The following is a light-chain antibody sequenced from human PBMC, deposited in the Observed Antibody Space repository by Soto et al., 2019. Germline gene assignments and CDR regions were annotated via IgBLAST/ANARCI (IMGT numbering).Light chain of an antibody. CDR2: DAS. Sequence: DIQMTQSPSSVSASVGDRVTITCRASQSISSWLAWYQQKPGKAPKLLIYDASSLQSGVPPRFSGSGSGTDFTLTISSLQPEDFATYYWQQANSFPRTFGQGTKVEIK. CDR3: QQANSFPRT. CDR1: QSISSW. V-gene: IGKV1-12*01. J-gene: IGKJ1*01.